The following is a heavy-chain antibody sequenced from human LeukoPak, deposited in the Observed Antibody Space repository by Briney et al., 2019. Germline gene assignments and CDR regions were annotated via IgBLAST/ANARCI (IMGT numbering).Heavy chain of an antibody. Sequence: GGSLRLSCAASGFTFSSYGMHWVRQAPGKGLEWVAVIWYDGSNKYYADSVKGRFTISRDNSKNTLYLQMNSLRAEDTAVYYCAKDHKAGGNLVDYWGQGTLVTVSS. CDR1: GFTFSSYG. J-gene: IGHJ4*02. D-gene: IGHD4-23*01. CDR3: AKDHKAGGNLVDY. V-gene: IGHV3-33*06. CDR2: IWYDGSNK.